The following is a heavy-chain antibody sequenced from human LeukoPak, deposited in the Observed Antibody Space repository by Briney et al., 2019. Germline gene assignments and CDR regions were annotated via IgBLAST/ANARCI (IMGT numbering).Heavy chain of an antibody. D-gene: IGHD3-22*01. J-gene: IGHJ4*02. CDR1: GFTFDDYG. Sequence: LTGGSLRLSCAASGFTFDDYGMSWVRQAPGKGLEWVSLISCDGSNTSYADSVKSRFTISRDNAKNSLYLHMNSLRAEDTAVYYCARRSVDTYYYDSSGPTPCYWGQGTLVTVSS. CDR2: ISCDGSNT. V-gene: IGHV3-20*04. CDR3: ARRSVDTYYYDSSGPTPCY.